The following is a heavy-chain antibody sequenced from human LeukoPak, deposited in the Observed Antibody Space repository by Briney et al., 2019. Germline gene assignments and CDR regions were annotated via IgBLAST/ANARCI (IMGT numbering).Heavy chain of an antibody. CDR3: AKREIVVDRGAFDI. Sequence: GGSLRLSCAASGFTFSTYSMNWVRQGPGKGLEWVSTIDFSGDYIYYADPLKGRFTISRDNAKNSVHLQMNSLRAEDTAVYYCAKREIVVDRGAFDIWGQGTMVTVSS. CDR1: GFTFSTYS. J-gene: IGHJ3*02. D-gene: IGHD3-22*01. CDR2: IDFSGDYI. V-gene: IGHV3-21*04.